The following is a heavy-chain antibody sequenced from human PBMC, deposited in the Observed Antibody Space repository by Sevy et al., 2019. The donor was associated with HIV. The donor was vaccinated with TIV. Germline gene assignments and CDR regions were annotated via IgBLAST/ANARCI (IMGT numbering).Heavy chain of an antibody. CDR1: GFTFSSYA. D-gene: IGHD1-26*01. Sequence: GGSLRLSCAASGFTFSSYAMSWVRQAPGKGLEWVSAISGSGGSTYYADSVKGRFTISRDNSKNTLYLQMNSLRAEDTAVFYCARDLALSGSYSWLAYWGQGTLVTVSS. J-gene: IGHJ4*02. CDR3: ARDLALSGSYSWLAY. V-gene: IGHV3-23*01. CDR2: ISGSGGST.